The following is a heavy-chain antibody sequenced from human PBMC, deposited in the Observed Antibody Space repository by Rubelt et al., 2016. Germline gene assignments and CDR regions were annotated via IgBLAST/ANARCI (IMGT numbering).Heavy chain of an antibody. CDR1: GFTFSSYW. CDR3: ARAKLRFLEWTYNWFDP. V-gene: IGHV3-7*04. D-gene: IGHD3-3*01. Sequence: EVQLVESGGGLVQPGGSLRLSCAASGFTFSSYWMTWVRQAPGKGLEWVANIKQDGSDKFYVDSVKGRFTISRDNAKNSLYMQMTSLRADDTAMYYCARAKLRFLEWTYNWFDPWGQGTLVTVSS. CDR2: IKQDGSDK. J-gene: IGHJ5*02.